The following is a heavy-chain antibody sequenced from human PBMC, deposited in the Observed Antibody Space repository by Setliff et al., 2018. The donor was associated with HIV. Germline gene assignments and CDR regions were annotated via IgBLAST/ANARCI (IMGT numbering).Heavy chain of an antibody. Sequence: ASVKVSCKASGYTFAGYGIHWVRQAPGQGLEWMGWISASNGNTHYAQKVQGRVTLTTDTSTNTAYMELRSLRSDDAAVYYCAKTTPQPHYYYYVDVWGKGTTVTVSS. V-gene: IGHV1-18*01. CDR2: ISASNGNT. CDR1: GYTFAGYG. D-gene: IGHD4-17*01. J-gene: IGHJ6*03. CDR3: AKTTPQPHYYYYVDV.